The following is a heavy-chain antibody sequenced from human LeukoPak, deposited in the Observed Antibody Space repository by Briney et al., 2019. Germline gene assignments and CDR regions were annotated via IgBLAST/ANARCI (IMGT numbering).Heavy chain of an antibody. CDR2: ISSSSSYI. V-gene: IGHV3-21*01. J-gene: IGHJ4*02. CDR1: GFTFSSYS. CDR3: ARGPTGGTTSLNLH. Sequence: PGGSLRLSCAASGFTFSSYSMNWVRQAPGKGLEWVSSISSSSSYIYYADSVKGRFTISRDNAKNSLYLQMNSLRAEDTAVYYCARGPTGGTTSLNLHWGQGTLVTVSS. D-gene: IGHD1-7*01.